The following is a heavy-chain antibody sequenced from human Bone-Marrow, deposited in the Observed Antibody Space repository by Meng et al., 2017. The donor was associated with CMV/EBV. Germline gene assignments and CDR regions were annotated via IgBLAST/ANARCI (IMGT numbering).Heavy chain of an antibody. Sequence: SETLSLTCTVSGGSVSSGSYYWSWIRQPPGKGLEWIGEINHSGSTNYNPSLKSRVTISVDTSKNQFSLKLSSVTAADTAVYYCARGREGVVPAAMVYYYGMDVWGQGTTVTVSS. D-gene: IGHD2-2*01. J-gene: IGHJ6*02. CDR2: INHSGST. CDR3: ARGREGVVPAAMVYYYGMDV. V-gene: IGHV4-61*01. CDR1: GGSVSSGSYY.